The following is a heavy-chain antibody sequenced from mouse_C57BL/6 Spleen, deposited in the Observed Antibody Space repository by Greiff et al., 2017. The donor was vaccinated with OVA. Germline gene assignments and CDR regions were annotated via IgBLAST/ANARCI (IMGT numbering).Heavy chain of an antibody. CDR1: GYAFTNYL. V-gene: IGHV1-54*01. Sequence: QVQLQQPGAELVRPGTSVKVSCKASGYAFTNYLIEWVKQRPGQGLEWIGVINPGSGGTNYNEKFKGKAILTADESSSTAYMQLNSLTSEDSAVYFCARSAYSAYSYWGQGTLVTVSA. CDR2: INPGSGGT. D-gene: IGHD2-10*01. CDR3: ARSAYSAYSY. J-gene: IGHJ3*01.